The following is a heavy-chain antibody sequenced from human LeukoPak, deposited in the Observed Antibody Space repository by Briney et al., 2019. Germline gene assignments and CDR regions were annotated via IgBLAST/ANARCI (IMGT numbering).Heavy chain of an antibody. CDR3: ARGFYYGSGNWFDP. D-gene: IGHD3-10*01. CDR1: GGSFSGYY. CDR2: IYYSGST. J-gene: IGHJ5*02. Sequence: SETLSLTCAVYGGSFSGYYWSWIRQPPGKGLEWIGYIYYSGSTYYNPSLKSRVTISVDTSKNQFSLKLSSVTAADTAVYYCARGFYYGSGNWFDPWGQGTLVTVSS. V-gene: IGHV4-30-4*08.